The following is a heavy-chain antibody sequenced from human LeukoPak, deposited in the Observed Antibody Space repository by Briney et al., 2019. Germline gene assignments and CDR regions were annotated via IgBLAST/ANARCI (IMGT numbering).Heavy chain of an antibody. CDR1: GGSISSSNW. J-gene: IGHJ3*01. D-gene: IGHD6-13*01. CDR2: IYHSGST. V-gene: IGHV4-4*02. CDR3: ARVSYSSSRYGVA. Sequence: PSETLSLTCAVSGGSISSSNWWSWVRQPPGKGLEWIGEIYHSGSTNYNPSLKSRVTISVDKSKNQFSLKLSSVTAADTAVYYRARVSYSSSRYGVAWGQGTMVTVSS.